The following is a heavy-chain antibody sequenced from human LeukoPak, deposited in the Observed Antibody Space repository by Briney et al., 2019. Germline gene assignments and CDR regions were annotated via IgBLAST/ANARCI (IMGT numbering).Heavy chain of an antibody. CDR3: ARDQSVRLLQTSSTYFKHVFAI. CDR1: GYTFTNYG. J-gene: IGHJ3*02. CDR2: ISTYNDYT. Sequence: ASVKVSCKTSGYTFTNYGSSWVRQAPGLGLELMVWISTYNDYTNYAQKVQCRVTMTTDTSTSTAYMELRSLRFDDTAVYYCARDQSVRLLQTSSTYFKHVFAIWGQGSMVTVSS. V-gene: IGHV1-18*01. D-gene: IGHD6-13*01.